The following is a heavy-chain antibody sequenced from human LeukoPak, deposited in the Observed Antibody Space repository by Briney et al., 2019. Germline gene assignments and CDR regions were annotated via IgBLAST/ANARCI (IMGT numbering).Heavy chain of an antibody. D-gene: IGHD4-23*01. CDR3: ARGPTVVTPDYYYMDV. CDR1: GGSISNYY. Sequence: SETLSLTCTVSGGSISNYYWSWVRQPPGKGLEWIGYIYYSGSTNYNPSLKSRVTISVDTSKNQFSLKLSSVTAADTAVYYCARGPTVVTPDYYYMDVWGKGTTVTISS. J-gene: IGHJ6*03. V-gene: IGHV4-59*01. CDR2: IYYSGST.